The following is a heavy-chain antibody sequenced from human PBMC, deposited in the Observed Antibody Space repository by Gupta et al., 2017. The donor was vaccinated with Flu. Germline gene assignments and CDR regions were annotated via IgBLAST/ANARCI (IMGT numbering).Heavy chain of an antibody. J-gene: IGHJ4*02. CDR2: DFNSGST. D-gene: IGHD3-16*01. Sequence: YCNWIRLTPERGLEWIGYDFNSGSTNYNPSLGSRVSISVDTSKSQVALRLTSLTAADTAIYFCARHPASTGGETPGSFFDFWGRGILVTVSS. CDR1: Y. V-gene: IGHV4-4*08. CDR3: ARHPASTGGETPGSFFDF.